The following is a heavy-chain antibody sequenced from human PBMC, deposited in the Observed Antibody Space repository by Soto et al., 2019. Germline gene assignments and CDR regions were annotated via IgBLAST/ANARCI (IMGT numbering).Heavy chain of an antibody. V-gene: IGHV3-74*01. CDR1: GFTFNMYW. J-gene: IGHJ4*02. CDR2: IYNDGTYA. D-gene: IGHD6-13*01. Sequence: VQLVESGGGLVQPGGSLRLSCAGSGFTFNMYWMNWVRQVPGKGPVWVARIYNDGTYADYADSVKGLFTISRDNAKDTLYLQMNDLRAEDSALYHGTRGPRATSAGTSAHWGQGTLVTVSS. CDR3: TRGPRATSAGTSAH.